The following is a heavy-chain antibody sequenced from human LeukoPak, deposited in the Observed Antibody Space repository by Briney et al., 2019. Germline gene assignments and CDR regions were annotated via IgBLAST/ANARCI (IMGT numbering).Heavy chain of an antibody. J-gene: IGHJ6*02. CDR1: GGTFSSYA. V-gene: IGHV1-69*04. Sequence: PVKVSCKASGGTFSSYAISWVRQAPGQGLEWMGRIIPILGIANYAQKFQGRVTITADKSTSTAYMELSSLRSEDTAVYYCARDVLRFLEWSSTNYYYYGMDVWGQGTTVTVSS. D-gene: IGHD3-3*01. CDR2: IIPILGIA. CDR3: ARDVLRFLEWSSTNYYYYGMDV.